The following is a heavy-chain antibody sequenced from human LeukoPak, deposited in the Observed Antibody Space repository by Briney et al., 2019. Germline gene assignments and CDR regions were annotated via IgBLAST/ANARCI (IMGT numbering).Heavy chain of an antibody. CDR3: ARVPYGSGSYYTL. CDR2: ISAYNGNT. J-gene: IGHJ4*02. Sequence: ASVTVSFTASGYTFTGYYMHWVRQAPGQGLEWMGWISAYNGNTNYAQKLQGRVTMTTDTSTSTAYMELRSLRSDDTAVYYCARVPYGSGSYYTLWGQGTLVTVSS. D-gene: IGHD3-10*01. V-gene: IGHV1-18*04. CDR1: GYTFTGYY.